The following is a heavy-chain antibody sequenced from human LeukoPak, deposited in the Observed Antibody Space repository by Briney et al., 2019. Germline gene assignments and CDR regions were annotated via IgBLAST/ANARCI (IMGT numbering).Heavy chain of an antibody. CDR1: GYTFTGYY. V-gene: IGHV1-2*02. CDR2: INPNSGGT. Sequence: ASVKVSCKASGYTFTGYYMHWVRQAPGQGLEWMGWINPNSGGTNYAQKFQGRVTMTRDTSISTAYMELSSLRSEDTAVYYCAREVYCTNGVCYRGFDYWGQGTLVTVSS. J-gene: IGHJ4*02. CDR3: AREVYCTNGVCYRGFDY. D-gene: IGHD2-8*01.